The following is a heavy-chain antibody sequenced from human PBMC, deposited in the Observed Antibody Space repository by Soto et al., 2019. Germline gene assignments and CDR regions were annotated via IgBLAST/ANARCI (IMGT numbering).Heavy chain of an antibody. Sequence: ESGPMLVNPTQTLTLTCTFSGFSLSTSAVGVGWIRQPPGKALEWLALIYWNDDKYYSPSLQTRLTITKDTSKNQVVLTMTNMDPADTATYYCAHNGGAARSRTYSGMDVWGQGTKVTVSS. CDR2: IYWNDDK. J-gene: IGHJ6*02. CDR1: GFSLSTSAVG. CDR3: AHNGGAARSRTYSGMDV. V-gene: IGHV2-5*01. D-gene: IGHD6-6*01.